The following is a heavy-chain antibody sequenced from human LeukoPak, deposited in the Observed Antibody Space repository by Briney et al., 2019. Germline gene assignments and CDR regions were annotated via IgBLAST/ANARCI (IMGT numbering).Heavy chain of an antibody. CDR2: INPSGGSA. V-gene: IGHV1-46*01. J-gene: IGHJ1*01. CDR1: GYTFINYY. Sequence: ASVKVSCKASGYTFINYYMHWVRQAPGQGLEWMGIINPSGGSASYAQKFQGRVTMTRDTSTSTVYMELSSLRSEDTAVYYCARDESTSILWWWGQGTLVTVSS. D-gene: IGHD2-21*01. CDR3: ARDESTSILWW.